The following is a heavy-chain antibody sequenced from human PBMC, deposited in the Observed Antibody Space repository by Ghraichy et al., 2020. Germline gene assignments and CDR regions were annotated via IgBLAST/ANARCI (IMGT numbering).Heavy chain of an antibody. CDR2: INHSGST. CDR3: AREEIAVAGKIDY. D-gene: IGHD6-19*01. Sequence: SETLSLTCAVYGGSFSGYYWSWIRQPPGKGLEWIGKINHSGSTNYNPSLKSRVTISVDTSKNQFSLKLSSVTAADTAVYYCAREEIAVAGKIDYWGQGTLVTVSS. CDR1: GGSFSGYY. V-gene: IGHV4-34*01. J-gene: IGHJ4*02.